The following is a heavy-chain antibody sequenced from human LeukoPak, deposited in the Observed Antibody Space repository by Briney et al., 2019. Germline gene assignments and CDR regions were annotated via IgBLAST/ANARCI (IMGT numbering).Heavy chain of an antibody. D-gene: IGHD3-16*02. CDR3: ARSRYDYVWGSYRHPFDY. CDR2: ISAYNGNT. V-gene: IGHV1-18*01. CDR1: GYTFTSYG. Sequence: VASVKVSCKASGYTFTSYGISWVRQAPGQGVEWMGWISAYNGNTNYAQKLQGRVTMTTDTSTSTAYMELRSLRSDDTAVYYCARSRYDYVWGSYRHPFDYWGQGTLVTVSS. J-gene: IGHJ4*02.